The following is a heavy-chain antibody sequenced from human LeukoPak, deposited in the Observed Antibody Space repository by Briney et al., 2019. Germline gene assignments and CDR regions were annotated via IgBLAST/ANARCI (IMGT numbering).Heavy chain of an antibody. CDR1: GFTFSSYA. J-gene: IGHJ4*02. D-gene: IGHD4-17*01. Sequence: GGSLRLSCAASGFTFSSYAMSWVRQAPGKGLEWVAVISYDGSNKYYADSVKGRFTISRDNSKNTLYLQMNSLRAEDTAVYYCARVSNDYGDYLITEWLDYWGQGTLVTVSS. CDR2: ISYDGSNK. CDR3: ARVSNDYGDYLITEWLDY. V-gene: IGHV3-30-3*01.